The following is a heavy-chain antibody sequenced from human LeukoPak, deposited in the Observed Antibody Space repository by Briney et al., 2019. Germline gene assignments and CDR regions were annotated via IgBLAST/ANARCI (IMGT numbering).Heavy chain of an antibody. CDR3: AKDGGLGHNWSRGTNWFDS. D-gene: IGHD1-20*01. J-gene: IGHJ5*01. V-gene: IGHV3-23*01. CDR2: ISGSGGAI. CDR1: GFTFSTYA. Sequence: GGSLRLSCAASGFTFSTYAMTWVRQAPGKGLEWVSGISGSGGAIDYADSVRGRFTISRDNSKNTLYLQMNSLTAEDTAVYYCAKDGGLGHNWSRGTNWFDSWGQGTLVTVSS.